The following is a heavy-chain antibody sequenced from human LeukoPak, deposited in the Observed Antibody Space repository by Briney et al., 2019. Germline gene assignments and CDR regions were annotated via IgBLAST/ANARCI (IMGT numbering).Heavy chain of an antibody. Sequence: ASLKLSCKVSVYTLAELSMHWVRQAPGKGLEWMARFDPEDGETIYAQKFQGRFTMTEDTSTNTAYMDLSSLRSEDPAVYYCATQQLVRFVLRFQHWGQGTLVTVSS. J-gene: IGHJ1*01. CDR3: ATQQLVRFVLRFQH. D-gene: IGHD6-13*01. V-gene: IGHV1-24*01. CDR2: FDPEDGET. CDR1: VYTLAELS.